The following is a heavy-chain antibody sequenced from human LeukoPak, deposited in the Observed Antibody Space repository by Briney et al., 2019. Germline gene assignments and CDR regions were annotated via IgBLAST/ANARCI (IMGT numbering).Heavy chain of an antibody. CDR3: AGGVHSSSWYCFDY. J-gene: IGHJ4*02. CDR2: MYRDGTT. V-gene: IGHV3-53*01. Sequence: GGSLRLSCAASGFTVSSNYMSWVRQAPGKGLEWVSFMYRDGTTYYADSVKGRFSVSRDTSKNTLYLQMNSLRAEDTAVYYCAGGVHSSSWYCFDYWGQGTLVTVSS. D-gene: IGHD6-13*01. CDR1: GFTVSSNY.